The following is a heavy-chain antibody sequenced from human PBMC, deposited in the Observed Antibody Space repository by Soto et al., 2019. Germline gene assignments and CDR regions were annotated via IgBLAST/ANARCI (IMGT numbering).Heavy chain of an antibody. V-gene: IGHV1-2*04. CDR1: GYTFTGYY. D-gene: IGHD5-12*01. J-gene: IGHJ4*02. Sequence: QVQLVQSGAEVKKPGASVKVSCKASGYTFTGYYMHWVRQAPGQGLEWMGWINPNSGGTNYAQKFQGWVTMTRDTSISTAYMELSRLRSDDTAVYYCARGNDIVATIAINFDYWGQGTLVTVSS. CDR2: INPNSGGT. CDR3: ARGNDIVATIAINFDY.